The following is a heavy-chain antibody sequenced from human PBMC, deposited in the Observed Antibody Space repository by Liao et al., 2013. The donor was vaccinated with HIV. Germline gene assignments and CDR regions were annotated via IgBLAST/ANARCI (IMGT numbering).Heavy chain of an antibody. CDR2: ISHSGFT. D-gene: IGHD3-3*01. V-gene: IGHV4-4*07. CDR1: GGSIRSYY. J-gene: IGHJ5*02. CDR3: ARVDQYYDYWRGYENWFDP. Sequence: VQLQESGPGLVKPSETLSLTCTVSGGSIRSYYWSWIRQPAGKGLEWIGHISHSGFTNNNPSLKSRATMSVDTSKNQFSLKLSSVTAADTAVYYCARVDQYYDYWRGYENWFDPWGQGTLVTVSS.